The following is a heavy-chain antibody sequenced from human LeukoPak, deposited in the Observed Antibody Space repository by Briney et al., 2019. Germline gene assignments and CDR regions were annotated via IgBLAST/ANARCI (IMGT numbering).Heavy chain of an antibody. D-gene: IGHD4-23*01. CDR3: ARVDDYGGNLLFDY. J-gene: IGHJ4*02. V-gene: IGHV3-53*05. CDR1: GFSVSSNY. Sequence: AGGSLRLSCAASGFSVSSNYMSWVRQAPGKGLEWVSVIYSGGSIYYADSVKGRFTSSRDNSKNTMYLQMNSLRAEDTAVYYCARVDDYGGNLLFDYWGQGTLVTVSS. CDR2: IYSGGSI.